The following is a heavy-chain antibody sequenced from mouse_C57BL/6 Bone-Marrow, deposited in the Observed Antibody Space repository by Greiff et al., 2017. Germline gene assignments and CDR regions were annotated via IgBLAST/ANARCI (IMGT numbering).Heavy chain of an antibody. J-gene: IGHJ2*01. CDR3: ARWGLGDY. CDR2: IDPSDSYT. V-gene: IGHV1-69*01. Sequence: VQLQQPGAELVMPGASVKLSCKASGYTFTSYWMHWVKQRPGQGLEWIGEIDPSDSYTNYNQKFKGKSTLTVDTSSSTAYMQLSSLTSEDSAVYYCARWGLGDYWGQGTTLTVSS. CDR1: GYTFTSYW. D-gene: IGHD4-1*01.